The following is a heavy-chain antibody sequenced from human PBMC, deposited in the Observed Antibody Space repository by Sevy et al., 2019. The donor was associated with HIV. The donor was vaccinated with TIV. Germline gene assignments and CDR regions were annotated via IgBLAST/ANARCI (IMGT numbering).Heavy chain of an antibody. D-gene: IGHD3-3*01. V-gene: IGHV1-18*01. CDR2: ITAHNGNT. CDR1: GYTFFDYG. Sequence: ASVKVSCKASGYTFFDYGISWVRQAPGQGLEWMGWITAHNGNTNTKYAQKFQGRVTLTTDTTTNTDYMELRSLKSDDTAVYYCARHSITVFGLVIGAFDIWGQGTMVTVSS. J-gene: IGHJ3*02. CDR3: ARHSITVFGLVIGAFDI.